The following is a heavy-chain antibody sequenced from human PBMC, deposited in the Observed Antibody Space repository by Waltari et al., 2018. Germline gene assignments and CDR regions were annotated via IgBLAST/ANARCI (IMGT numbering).Heavy chain of an antibody. Sequence: EVQQVESGGGMVQPGEHLGLSWAASAFTFSPQNMKWVRQAPGKGLEWVSYISSSTTTYYADYVKGRFTISRDNAKNSLYLQMNSLRAEDTALYYCARGRDGYIQDVFDIWGQGTMVSVSS. CDR1: AFTFSPQN. V-gene: IGHV3-48*01. CDR2: ISSSTTT. CDR3: ARGRDGYIQDVFDI. D-gene: IGHD5-12*01. J-gene: IGHJ3*02.